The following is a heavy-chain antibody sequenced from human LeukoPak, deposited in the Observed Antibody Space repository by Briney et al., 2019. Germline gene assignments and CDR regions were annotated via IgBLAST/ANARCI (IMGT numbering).Heavy chain of an antibody. D-gene: IGHD3-22*01. CDR1: GYSFTSYW. V-gene: IGHV5-51*01. CDR3: ARIPLRYYYDSSGYYGLDY. CDR2: IYPGDSDT. Sequence: GESLKISCKGSGYSFTSYWIGWVRQMPGKGLGWMGIIYPGDSDTRYSPSFQGQVTISADKSISTAYLQWSSLKASDTAMYYCARIPLRYYYDSSGYYGLDYWGQGALVTVSS. J-gene: IGHJ4*02.